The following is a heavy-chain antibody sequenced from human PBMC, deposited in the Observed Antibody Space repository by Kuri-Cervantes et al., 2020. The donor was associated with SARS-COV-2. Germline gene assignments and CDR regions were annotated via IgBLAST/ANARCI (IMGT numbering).Heavy chain of an antibody. CDR1: GGSFSGYY. J-gene: IGHJ3*02. CDR3: ATPARPGAFDAFDI. D-gene: IGHD6-6*01. V-gene: IGHV4-34*01. Sequence: ESLKISCAVYGGSFSGYYWSWIRQPPGKGLEWIGEINHSGSTNYNPSLKSRVTISVDTSKNQFSLKLSSVTAADTAVYYCATPARPGAFDAFDIWGQGTMVTVSS. CDR2: INHSGST.